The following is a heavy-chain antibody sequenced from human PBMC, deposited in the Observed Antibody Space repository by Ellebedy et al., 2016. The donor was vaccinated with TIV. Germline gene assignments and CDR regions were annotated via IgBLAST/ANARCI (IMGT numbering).Heavy chain of an antibody. J-gene: IGHJ2*01. CDR1: GFTFSDYY. CDR3: ARGTGIVVEGYFDL. CDR2: LSSSGSTI. Sequence: PGGSLRLSCAASGFTFSDYYMSWIRQAPGKALEWVSYLSSSGSTIYYADSVKGRFTISRDNSKNTLYLQMNSLRAEDTAVYYCARGTGIVVEGYFDLWGRGTLVTVSS. D-gene: IGHD2-21*01. V-gene: IGHV3-11*04.